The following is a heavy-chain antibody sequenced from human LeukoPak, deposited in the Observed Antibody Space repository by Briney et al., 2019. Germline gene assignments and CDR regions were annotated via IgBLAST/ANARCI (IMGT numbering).Heavy chain of an antibody. CDR2: ISYDGSNK. J-gene: IGHJ4*02. D-gene: IGHD6-19*01. CDR3: AKDLSLGGSGCPDY. CDR1: GFTFSSYG. Sequence: GRSLRLSCAASGFTFSSYGMHWVRQVPGKGLEWVAVISYDGSNKYYADSVKGRFTISRDNSKNTLYLQMNSLRAEDTAVYYCAKDLSLGGSGCPDYWGQGTLVTVSS. V-gene: IGHV3-30*18.